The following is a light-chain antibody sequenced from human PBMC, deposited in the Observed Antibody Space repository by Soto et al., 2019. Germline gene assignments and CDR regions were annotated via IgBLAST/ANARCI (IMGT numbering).Light chain of an antibody. CDR2: AAS. V-gene: IGKV1-39*01. CDR1: HSISSY. CDR3: QQSYSTPYT. J-gene: IGKJ2*01. Sequence: DIQMTQSPSSLSASVGDRVTITCRASHSISSYLNWYQQKPGKAPKLLIYAASSLQSGVPSRFSGSGSGTDFTRTISSLQPDDFATYYCQQSYSTPYTFGQGTKLEIK.